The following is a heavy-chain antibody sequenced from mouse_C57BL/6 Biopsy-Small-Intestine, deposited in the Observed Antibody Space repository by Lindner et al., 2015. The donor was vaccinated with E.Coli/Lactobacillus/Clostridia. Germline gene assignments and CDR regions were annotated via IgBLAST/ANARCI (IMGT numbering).Heavy chain of an antibody. CDR2: IYPSSGNA. CDR1: GYTFTTYG. Sequence: VQLQESGAELARPGASVKLSCKASGYTFTTYGLSWVKQRSGQGLEWIGEIYPSSGNAYYDEKFKGKATLTADSSSSTAYMELHSLTSEDSAVYFCARWGTTVVATEFDYWGHGTTLTVSS. V-gene: IGHV1-81*01. CDR3: ARWGTTVVATEFDY. J-gene: IGHJ2*01. D-gene: IGHD1-1*01.